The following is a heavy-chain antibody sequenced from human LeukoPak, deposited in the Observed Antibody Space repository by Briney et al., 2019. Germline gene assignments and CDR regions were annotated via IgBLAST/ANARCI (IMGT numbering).Heavy chain of an antibody. CDR3: ARDVPFKVVDFWSGYPYYGMDV. CDR1: GYTFTSYG. Sequence: ASVKVSCKASGYTFTSYGISWVRQAPGQGLEWMGWISAYNGNTNYAQKLQGRVTMTTDTSTSTAYMELRGLRSDDTAVYYCARDVPFKVVDFWSGYPYYGMDVWGQGTTVTVSS. D-gene: IGHD3-3*01. CDR2: ISAYNGNT. J-gene: IGHJ6*02. V-gene: IGHV1-18*01.